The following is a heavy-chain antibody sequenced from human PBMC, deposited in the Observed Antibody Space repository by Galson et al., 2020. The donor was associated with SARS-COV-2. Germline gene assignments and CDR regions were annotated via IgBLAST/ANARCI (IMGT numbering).Heavy chain of an antibody. CDR3: ARGDLVVVIDGACDI. J-gene: IGHJ3*02. D-gene: IGHD2-21*01. V-gene: IGHV4-38-2*01. CDR1: GSSITSGYY. CDR2: IYHGGTP. Sequence: SETLSLTCAVSGSSITSGYYWGWIRQPPGKGLEWIGRIYHGGTPNYNPSLNSRVTISVDTSKNQFYLNLTSVTAADTAVYCCARGDLVVVIDGACDIWGQGTTVTVSS.